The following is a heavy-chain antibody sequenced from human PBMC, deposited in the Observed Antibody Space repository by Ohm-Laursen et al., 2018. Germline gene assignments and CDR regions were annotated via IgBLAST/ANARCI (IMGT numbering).Heavy chain of an antibody. CDR2: ISGSGSST. J-gene: IGHJ4*02. D-gene: IGHD6-19*01. V-gene: IGHV3-23*01. Sequence: SLRLSCTASGFTFSSYVMSWVRQAPGKRLEWVSGISGSGSSTNYADSVKGRFTISRDNSKNMVHLQMNNLRDEDTAVYYCAKGRGVSTGWSFDYWGQGTLVTVSS. CDR1: GFTFSSYV. CDR3: AKGRGVSTGWSFDY.